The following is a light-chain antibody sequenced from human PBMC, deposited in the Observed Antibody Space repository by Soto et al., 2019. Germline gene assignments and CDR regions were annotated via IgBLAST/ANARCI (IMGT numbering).Light chain of an antibody. CDR2: KAS. J-gene: IGKJ1*01. Sequence: DRQMTQSPSTLSASIGDRVTITCRASQNINSWWTWYQQKPGKAPKLLIYKASSLQSGVPSRFSGSGSGTEFTPNISSLQPDDFAPYYCQQYQDYTTFGQGTKVEIK. CDR3: QQYQDYTT. V-gene: IGKV1-5*03. CDR1: QNINSW.